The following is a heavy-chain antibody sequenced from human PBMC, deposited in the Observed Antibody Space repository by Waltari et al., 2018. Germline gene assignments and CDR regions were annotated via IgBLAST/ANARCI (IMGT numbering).Heavy chain of an antibody. D-gene: IGHD3-9*01. CDR2: IYYSGGT. Sequence: QLQLQESGPGLVKPSETLSLTCTVSGGSISSSSYYWGWIRQPPGKGLEWIGSIYYSGGTYYNPSLKSRVTISVDTSKNQFSLKLSSVTAADTAVYYCARDRYDIWTELDYFDYWGQGTLVTVSS. CDR1: GGSISSSSYY. J-gene: IGHJ4*02. V-gene: IGHV4-39*07. CDR3: ARDRYDIWTELDYFDY.